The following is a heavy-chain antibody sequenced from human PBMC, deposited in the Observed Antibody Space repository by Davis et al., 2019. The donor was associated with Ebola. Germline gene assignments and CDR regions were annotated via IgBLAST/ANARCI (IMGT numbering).Heavy chain of an antibody. CDR2: TYYRSKRYN. Sequence: SETLSLPCAISGDSVSSNSAAWNWIRQSPSRGLEWLGRTYYRSKRYNDYAVSVKSRITINPDTSKNQFSLQLNSVTPEDTAVYYCAREGDSSSWYGSHFFDYWGQGTLVTVSS. CDR3: AREGDSSSWYGSHFFDY. CDR1: GDSVSSNSAA. D-gene: IGHD6-13*01. V-gene: IGHV6-1*01. J-gene: IGHJ4*02.